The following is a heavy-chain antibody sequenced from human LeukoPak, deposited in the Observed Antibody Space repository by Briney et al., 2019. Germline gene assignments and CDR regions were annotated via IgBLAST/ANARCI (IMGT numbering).Heavy chain of an antibody. V-gene: IGHV3-48*02. D-gene: IGHD4-17*01. CDR2: ISRSSSTI. CDR3: ATDLYGDYAYDS. Sequence: PGGALRLSCAASGFSFTSYSMYWVRQAPGKGLGWLSYISRSSSTIYYADSVKGRFTISRDNAKNSLYLQMNSLRDEDTAVYYCATDLYGDYAYDSWGQGTLVTV. CDR1: GFSFTSYS. J-gene: IGHJ4*02.